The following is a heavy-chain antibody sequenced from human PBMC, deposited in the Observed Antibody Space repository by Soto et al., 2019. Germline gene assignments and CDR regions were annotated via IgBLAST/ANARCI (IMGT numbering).Heavy chain of an antibody. D-gene: IGHD6-13*01. CDR3: ARERDIAAAATPERYYYYYGMDV. V-gene: IGHV1-69*01. CDR1: GGTFSSYA. Sequence: HVQLVQSGAEVKKPGSSVKVSCKASGGTFSSYAISWVRQAPGQGLEWMGGIIPIFGTANYAQKFQGRVTITADESTSTAYMELSSLRSEDTAVYYCARERDIAAAATPERYYYYYGMDVWGQGTTVTVSS. CDR2: IIPIFGTA. J-gene: IGHJ6*02.